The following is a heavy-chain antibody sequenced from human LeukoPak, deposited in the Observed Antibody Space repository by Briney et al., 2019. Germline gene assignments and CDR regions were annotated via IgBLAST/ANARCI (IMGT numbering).Heavy chain of an antibody. J-gene: IGHJ4*02. D-gene: IGHD6-6*01. CDR2: INPNSGGT. CDR1: GYVFTGYY. Sequence: ASVKASCKASGYVFTGYYMHWVRQAPGQGLEWMGWINPNSGGTKYAQKFQGRVTMTRDTPISTAYMELSRLRSDDTAVYYCAFFEYSSSSSHYWGQGTLVTVSS. CDR3: AFFEYSSSSSHY. V-gene: IGHV1-2*02.